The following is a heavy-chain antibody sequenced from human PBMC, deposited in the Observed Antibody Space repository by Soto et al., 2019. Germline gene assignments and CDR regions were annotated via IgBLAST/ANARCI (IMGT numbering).Heavy chain of an antibody. J-gene: IGHJ4*02. D-gene: IGHD5-12*01. Sequence: SGPTLVNPTQTPTLTCTFSGFSFTTAGVAVGWIRQTPGGALEWLTLIYYNDDRRFSPSLKTRLTITGDTSKNQVVLSLTNVDPGDTATYFCAHSDGGYEIIYFDFWGQGIPVTVSS. CDR1: GFSFTTAGVA. CDR2: IYYNDDR. V-gene: IGHV2-5*01. CDR3: AHSDGGYEIIYFDF.